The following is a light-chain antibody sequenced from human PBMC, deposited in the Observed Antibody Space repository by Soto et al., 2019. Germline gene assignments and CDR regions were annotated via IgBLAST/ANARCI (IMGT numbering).Light chain of an antibody. J-gene: IGLJ1*01. CDR3: CSYAGAFTYV. V-gene: IGLV2-11*01. CDR1: SSDVGGYSY. CDR2: DVS. Sequence: QSVLTQPRSVSGSPGHSVTISRTGTSSDVGGYSYVSWYQQHPGKAPKLMISDVSKRPSGVPDRFSGSKFGNTASLTISGLQAEDEADYYCCSYAGAFTYVFGSGTKVTV.